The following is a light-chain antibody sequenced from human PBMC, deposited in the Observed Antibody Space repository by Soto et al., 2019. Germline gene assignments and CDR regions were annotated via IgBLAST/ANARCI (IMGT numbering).Light chain of an antibody. J-gene: IGKJ5*01. CDR3: QQRGNWIT. V-gene: IGKV3-11*01. Sequence: PGERATLSCRASQSVSSYLAWYQQKPGQAPRLLIYDASNRATGIPARFSGSGSGTDFTLTISSLEPEDSAVYYWQQRGNWITFGPGTRLEIK. CDR1: QSVSSY. CDR2: DAS.